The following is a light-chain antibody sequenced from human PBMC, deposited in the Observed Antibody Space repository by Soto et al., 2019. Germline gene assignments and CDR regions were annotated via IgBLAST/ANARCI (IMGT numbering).Light chain of an antibody. CDR3: RQPYHSYWT. CDR2: GAS. Sequence: DIQMTQSPSTLSASVGDRVTITCRASHSIMTWLAWYQQKPGKAPKALIYGASSLESGVPPSFSGSVSVTDSPTTSSLQQTDFSTSYCRQPYHSYWTFGQGTKVDIK. V-gene: IGKV1-5*01. J-gene: IGKJ1*01. CDR1: HSIMTW.